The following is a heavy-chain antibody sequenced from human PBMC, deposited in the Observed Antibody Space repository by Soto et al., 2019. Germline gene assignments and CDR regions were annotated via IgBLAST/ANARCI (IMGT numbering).Heavy chain of an antibody. CDR1: GFTFSSYD. CDR3: ARGSDSSGYRDWYFDL. V-gene: IGHV3-13*01. J-gene: IGHJ2*01. Sequence: GGSLRLSCGASGFTFSSYDMHWVRQVKGKGLEWVSRIGAAGDTYYPGSVKGRFTISRENGKNSLYLQMNSLRNGDTAVYYCARGSDSSGYRDWYFDLWGRGTLVTVSS. D-gene: IGHD3-22*01. CDR2: IGAAGDT.